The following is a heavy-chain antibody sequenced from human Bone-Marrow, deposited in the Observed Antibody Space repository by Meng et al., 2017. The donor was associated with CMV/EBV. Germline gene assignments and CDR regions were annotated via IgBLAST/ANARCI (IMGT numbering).Heavy chain of an antibody. D-gene: IGHD7-27*01. J-gene: IGHJ4*02. V-gene: IGHV6-1*01. CDR3: AKDIDWGYPS. Sequence: SETLSLTCAISGDTVSSNIAAWNWIRQSPSRGLEWLGRTYYRSKWYNDYAVSVKSRITINEDISRNQCSLQLNSVIPEDTAVYYCAKDIDWGYPSWGQGTLVTVSS. CDR2: TYYRSKWYN. CDR1: GDTVSSNIAA.